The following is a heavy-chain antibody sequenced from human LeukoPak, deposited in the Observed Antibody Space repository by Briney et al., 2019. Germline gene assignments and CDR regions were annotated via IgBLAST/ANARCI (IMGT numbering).Heavy chain of an antibody. D-gene: IGHD7-27*01. Sequence: GGSLRLSCAASGFTFSSYAMSWVRQAPGKGLEWVSAISGSGGSTYYADSVKGRFTISRDNSKNTLYLQMNSLRAEDTAVYYCAKGTGWGPGLGMLFDYWGQGTLVTVSS. CDR1: GFTFSSYA. CDR3: AKGTGWGPGLGMLFDY. V-gene: IGHV3-23*01. CDR2: ISGSGGST. J-gene: IGHJ4*02.